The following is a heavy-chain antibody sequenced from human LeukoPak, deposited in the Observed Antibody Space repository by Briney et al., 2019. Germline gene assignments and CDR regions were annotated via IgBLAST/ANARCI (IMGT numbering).Heavy chain of an antibody. D-gene: IGHD3-22*01. CDR2: INPSGGST. Sequence: ASVKVSCKASGYTFTSYYMHWVRQAPGQGLEWMGIINPSGGSTSYAQKFQGRVTMTRDTSTSTVYMELRSLRSDDTAVYYCARAAPVTYYYDSSGYSNLNAFDIWDQGTMVTVSS. CDR3: ARAAPVTYYYDSSGYSNLNAFDI. J-gene: IGHJ3*02. V-gene: IGHV1-46*01. CDR1: GYTFTSYY.